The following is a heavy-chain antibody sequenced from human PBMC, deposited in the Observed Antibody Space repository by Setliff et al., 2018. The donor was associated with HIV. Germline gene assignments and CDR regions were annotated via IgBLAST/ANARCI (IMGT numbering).Heavy chain of an antibody. D-gene: IGHD6-13*01. J-gene: IGHJ4*02. CDR3: ARFSSSWPYYFDY. CDR2: ITADNGNT. CDR1: GYTFTNYG. Sequence: ASVKVSCKASGYTFTNYGITWVRQAPGQGLEWMGWITADNGNTNYAQRFKGRVTMTSDTPTSTAYMELRSLRSDDTAVYYCARFSSSWPYYFDYWGQGMLVTVSS. V-gene: IGHV1-18*01.